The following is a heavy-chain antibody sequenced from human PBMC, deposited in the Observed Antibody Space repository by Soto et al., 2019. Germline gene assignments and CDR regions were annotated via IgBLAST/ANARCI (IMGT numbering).Heavy chain of an antibody. CDR3: ARSDRPTYYDILTGYYKAQGGYYFDY. D-gene: IGHD3-9*01. Sequence: PSETLSLTCTVSGGSISSGGYYWSWIRQHPGKGLEWIGYIYYSGSTYYNPSLKSRVTISVDTSKNQFSLKLSSVTAADTAVYYCARSDRPTYYDILTGYYKAQGGYYFDYWGQGTLVTVSS. J-gene: IGHJ4*02. V-gene: IGHV4-31*03. CDR1: GGSISSGGYY. CDR2: IYYSGST.